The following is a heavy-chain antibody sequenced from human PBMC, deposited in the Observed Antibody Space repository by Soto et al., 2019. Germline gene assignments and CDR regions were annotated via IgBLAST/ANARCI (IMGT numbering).Heavy chain of an antibody. CDR3: ARQKLLWFGEFNYYYYGMDV. Sequence: PSETLSLTCAVYGGSFSGYYWSWIRQPPGKGLEWIGEINHSGSTNYNPSLKSRVTISVDTSKNQFSLKLSSVTAADTAVYYCARQKLLWFGEFNYYYYGMDVWGQGTTVTVSS. CDR1: GGSFSGYY. J-gene: IGHJ6*02. CDR2: INHSGST. V-gene: IGHV4-34*01. D-gene: IGHD3-10*01.